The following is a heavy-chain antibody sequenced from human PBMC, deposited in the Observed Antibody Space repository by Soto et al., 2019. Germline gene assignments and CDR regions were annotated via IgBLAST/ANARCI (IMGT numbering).Heavy chain of an antibody. CDR3: TKNYYFDS. J-gene: IGHJ4*02. CDR2: ITIVGGNT. CDR1: GFTFSNYA. Sequence: VQLLESGGGLVQPGGSLRLSCAASGFTFSNYAMSWVRQAPGKALEWVSSITIVGGNTNYADSVRGRFTMSRDDSKNTVFLQMNSPRAEDTAIYYCTKNYYFDSWGQGTLITVSS. V-gene: IGHV3-23*01.